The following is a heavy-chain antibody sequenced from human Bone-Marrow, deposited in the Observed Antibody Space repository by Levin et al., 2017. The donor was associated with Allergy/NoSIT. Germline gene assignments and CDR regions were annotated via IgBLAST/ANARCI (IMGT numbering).Heavy chain of an antibody. V-gene: IGHV4-39*01. CDR3: ARHWDYFDH. CDR1: RGSLSSRGVY. CDR2: IYYSGVP. D-gene: IGHD1-26*01. Sequence: PSETLSLTCTVSRGSLSSRGVYWGWIRQPPGKGLEWIGSIYYSGVPHYNPSLKSRVTISVDTSKNQFSLSLNSVTAADTAVYFCARHWDYFDHWGQGTLVSVSS. J-gene: IGHJ4*02.